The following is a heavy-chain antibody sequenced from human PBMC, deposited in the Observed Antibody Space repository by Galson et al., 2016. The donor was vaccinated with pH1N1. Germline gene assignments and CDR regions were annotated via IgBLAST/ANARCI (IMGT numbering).Heavy chain of an antibody. J-gene: IGHJ4*02. CDR2: INWNSGSI. V-gene: IGHV3-9*01. Sequence: KGLEWVSGINWNSGSIGYVDSVKGRFTISGDNARNSMYLQMNSLRPEDTALYYCAKASTGDSAEGFDYWGQGTLVTVSS. D-gene: IGHD7-27*01. CDR3: AKASTGDSAEGFDY.